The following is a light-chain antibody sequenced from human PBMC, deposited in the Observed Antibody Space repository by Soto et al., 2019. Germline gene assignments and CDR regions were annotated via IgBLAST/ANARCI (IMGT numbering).Light chain of an antibody. J-gene: IGLJ2*01. CDR3: SSYTRNSTLV. CDR2: EVS. Sequence: QSVLTQPASVSGSPGQSITISCTGTSSDVGGYNYVSWYQQHPGKAPRLMIYEVSNRPSGVSNRFSGSKSGNTASLTISGLQAEDEADYYCSSYTRNSTLVFGGGTKLIVL. V-gene: IGLV2-14*01. CDR1: SSDVGGYNY.